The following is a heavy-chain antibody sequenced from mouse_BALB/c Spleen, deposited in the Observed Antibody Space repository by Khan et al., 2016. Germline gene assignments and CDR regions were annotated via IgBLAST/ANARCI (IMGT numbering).Heavy chain of an antibody. Sequence: QIQLVQSGPELKKPGETVKISCKASGYSFTNYGMNWVKQAPGKGLKWMGWIDTNTGEPTYAEEFKGRFAFSLETSAITAYLQINNLKHDDTATYFCARWGYDYAWLAYWGQGTLVTVSA. V-gene: IGHV9-3*02. J-gene: IGHJ3*01. CDR2: IDTNTGEP. D-gene: IGHD2-4*01. CDR3: ARWGYDYAWLAY. CDR1: GYSFTNYG.